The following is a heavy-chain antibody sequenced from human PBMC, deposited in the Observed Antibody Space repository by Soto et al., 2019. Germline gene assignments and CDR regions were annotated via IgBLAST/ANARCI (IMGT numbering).Heavy chain of an antibody. CDR3: AGHPGRSENYQNDY. Sequence: GGSLRLSCVASGFTFSRYWMSWVRQAPGKGLEWMANIKEDGSEKYYIDSVKGRFTISRDNAKNSLYLQMTSLRAEDTAVYYCAGHPGRSENYQNDYWCQGTLVTVSS. D-gene: IGHD3-10*01. CDR1: GFTFSRYW. CDR2: IKEDGSEK. J-gene: IGHJ4*02. V-gene: IGHV3-7*01.